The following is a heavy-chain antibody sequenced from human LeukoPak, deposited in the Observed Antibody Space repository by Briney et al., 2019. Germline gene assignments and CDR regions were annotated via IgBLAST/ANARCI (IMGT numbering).Heavy chain of an antibody. J-gene: IGHJ5*02. CDR3: ARAVVGIVVVVAAKKTDNWFDP. CDR2: INHSGST. Sequence: SETLSLTCAVYGGSFSGYYWSWIRQPPGKGLGWIGEINHSGSTNFNPSLKSRVTISVDTSKNQFSLKLSSVTAADTAVYYCARAVVGIVVVVAAKKTDNWFDPWGQGTLVTVSS. V-gene: IGHV4-34*01. CDR1: GGSFSGYY. D-gene: IGHD2-15*01.